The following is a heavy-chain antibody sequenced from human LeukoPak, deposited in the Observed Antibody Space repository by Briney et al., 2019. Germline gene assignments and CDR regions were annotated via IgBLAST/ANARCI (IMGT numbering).Heavy chain of an antibody. CDR3: ARVLNTYYSDSGTYWPYYYYGMDV. CDR1: GFTFSSYG. D-gene: IGHD3-10*01. CDR2: ISYDGSNK. J-gene: IGHJ6*02. Sequence: GRSLRLSCAASGFTFSSYGMHWVRQAPGKGLEWVAVISYDGSNKYYADSVKGRFTISRDNSKNTLYLQMNSLRAEDTAVYYCARVLNTYYSDSGTYWPYYYYGMDVWGQGTTVTVSS. V-gene: IGHV3-30*03.